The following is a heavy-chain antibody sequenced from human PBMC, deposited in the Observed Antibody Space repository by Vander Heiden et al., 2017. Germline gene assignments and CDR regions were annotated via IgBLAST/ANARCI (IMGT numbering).Heavy chain of an antibody. Sequence: EVQLLESGGGLVQPGGFLRLSCEDSGYTLSGYAVSWVRQAPWTGLEWVTGISGSGGSTYYADSVKGRFTISRDNSKNTLYLQMNSLRAEDTAVYYCAKGTTGSSGWDYFDYWGQGTLVTVSS. D-gene: IGHD6-25*01. CDR2: ISGSGGST. J-gene: IGHJ4*02. CDR3: AKGTTGSSGWDYFDY. CDR1: GYTLSGYA. V-gene: IGHV3-23*01.